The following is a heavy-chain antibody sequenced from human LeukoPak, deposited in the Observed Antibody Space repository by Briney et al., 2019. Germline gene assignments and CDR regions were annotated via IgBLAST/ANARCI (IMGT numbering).Heavy chain of an antibody. Sequence: PGGSLRLSCAASGFTFGNYFMNWFRQAPGKGLEWVSAISGSGGSTYYADSVKGRFTISRDNSKNTLYLQMNSLRAEDTAVYYCAKGTVDIVATSYFDYWGQGTLVTVSS. D-gene: IGHD5-12*01. CDR1: GFTFGNYF. V-gene: IGHV3-23*01. CDR3: AKGTVDIVATSYFDY. CDR2: ISGSGGST. J-gene: IGHJ4*02.